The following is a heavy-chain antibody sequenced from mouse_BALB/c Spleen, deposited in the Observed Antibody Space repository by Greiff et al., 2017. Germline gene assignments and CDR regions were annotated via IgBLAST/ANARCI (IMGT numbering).Heavy chain of an antibody. Sequence: QVQLQQSGPGLVAPSQSLSITCTVSGFSLTSYDISWIRQPPGKGLEWLGVIWTGGGTNYNSAFMSRLSISKGNSKSQVFLKMNSLQTDDTAIYYCVRGDYYGTPFAYWGQGTLVTVSA. V-gene: IGHV2-9-2*01. CDR3: VRGDYYGTPFAY. J-gene: IGHJ3*01. CDR1: GFSLTSYD. D-gene: IGHD1-1*01. CDR2: IWTGGGT.